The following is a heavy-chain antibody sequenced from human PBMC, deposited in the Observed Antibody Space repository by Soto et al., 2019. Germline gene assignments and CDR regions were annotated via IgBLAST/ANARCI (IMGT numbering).Heavy chain of an antibody. J-gene: IGHJ3*02. V-gene: IGHV1-69*13. CDR3: ARALVGQYDYVWGSYRSDAFDI. CDR1: GGTFSSYA. D-gene: IGHD3-16*02. Sequence: SVKVSCKASGGTFSSYAISWVRQAPGQGLEWMGGIIPIFGTANYAQKFQGRVTITADESASTAYMELRSLRSEDTAVYYCARALVGQYDYVWGSYRSDAFDIWGQGTMVTVSS. CDR2: IIPIFGTA.